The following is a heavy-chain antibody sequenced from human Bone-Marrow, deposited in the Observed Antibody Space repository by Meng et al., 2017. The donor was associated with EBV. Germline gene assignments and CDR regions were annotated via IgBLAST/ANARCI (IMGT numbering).Heavy chain of an antibody. CDR2: IHGYSANT. D-gene: IGHD3-10*01. Sequence: QVYVVQSGGAVQKPGALVRVSRQTSGYTFSSFTLNWVRQVPGQGFEWVGWIHGYSANTHYAQKFHGRVNMSTDTSTDTSYMELKNLRPDDTAIYYCVRFSNYVLDHWGQGTLVTVSS. CDR1: GYTFSSFT. V-gene: IGHV1-18*01. CDR3: VRFSNYVLDH. J-gene: IGHJ4*02.